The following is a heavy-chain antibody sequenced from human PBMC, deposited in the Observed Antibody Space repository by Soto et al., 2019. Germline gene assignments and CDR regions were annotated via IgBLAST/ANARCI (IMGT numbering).Heavy chain of an antibody. V-gene: IGHV1-69*01. J-gene: IGHJ5*02. CDR3: GGDKYQLLYNGFDP. Sequence: QVQLVQSGAEVKKPGSSVKVSCKASGGALSSYSISWVRQAPGQGLEWMGGIVHPSGTPTYAQKVQGIVTITADASASTAYMELTSLSAADTAVYYGGGDKYQLLYNGFDPWGQGTLVTVSS. D-gene: IGHD2-2*01. CDR2: IVHPSGTP. CDR1: GGALSSYS.